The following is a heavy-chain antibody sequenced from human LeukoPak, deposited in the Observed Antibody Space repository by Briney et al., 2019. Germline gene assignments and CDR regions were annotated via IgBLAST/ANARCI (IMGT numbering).Heavy chain of an antibody. Sequence: ASVKVSCKASGYTFTGYYMHWVRQAPGQGLEWMGWINPNSGGTNYAQKFQGRVTMTRDTSISTAYMELSRLRSDDTAVYYCARESYCSSTSCHDAFDIWGQGTMVTVSS. J-gene: IGHJ3*02. V-gene: IGHV1-2*02. CDR3: ARESYCSSTSCHDAFDI. D-gene: IGHD2-2*01. CDR1: GYTFTGYY. CDR2: INPNSGGT.